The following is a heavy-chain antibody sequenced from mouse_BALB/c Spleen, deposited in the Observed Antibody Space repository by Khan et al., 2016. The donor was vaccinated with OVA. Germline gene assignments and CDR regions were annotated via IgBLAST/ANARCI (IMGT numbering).Heavy chain of an antibody. CDR2: ISSGATYT. D-gene: IGHD2-1*01. CDR3: TRDGNYAHWYFDV. CDR1: GFTFSTYT. J-gene: IGHJ1*01. V-gene: IGHV5-6-4*01. Sequence: EVELVESGGGLVKPGGSLKLFCAASGFTFSTYTLSWVRQTPEKRLEWVATISSGATYTYYPDSVKGRFTISRDNAKNTLYLQMSSLESEDTAMYYCTRDGNYAHWYFDVWGAGTTVTVSS.